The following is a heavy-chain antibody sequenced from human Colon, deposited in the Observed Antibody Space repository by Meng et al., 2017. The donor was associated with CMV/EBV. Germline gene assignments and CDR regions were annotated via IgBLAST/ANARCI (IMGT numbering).Heavy chain of an antibody. CDR1: GFTFSGSA. D-gene: IGHD6-19*01. Sequence: GESLKISCAASGFTFSGSAIHWVRQTAGKGLEWVGRIRSKPNNYATEYAESVKGRFTISRDDSNDSAFLQMSSLKVDDTAVYYCAVLAVAEPICYWGQGTLVTVSS. V-gene: IGHV3-73*01. CDR2: IRSKPNNYAT. CDR3: AVLAVAEPICY. J-gene: IGHJ4*02.